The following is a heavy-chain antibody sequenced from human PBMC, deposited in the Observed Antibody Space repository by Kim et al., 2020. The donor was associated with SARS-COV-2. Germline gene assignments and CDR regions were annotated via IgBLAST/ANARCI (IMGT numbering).Heavy chain of an antibody. V-gene: IGHV3-9*01. D-gene: IGHD3-10*01. J-gene: IGHJ6*02. CDR3: AKSSLWFGEFTNDYYYGMDV. Sequence: RFTISRDNAKNSLYLQMNSLRAEDTALYYCAKSSLWFGEFTNDYYYGMDVWGQGTTVTVSS.